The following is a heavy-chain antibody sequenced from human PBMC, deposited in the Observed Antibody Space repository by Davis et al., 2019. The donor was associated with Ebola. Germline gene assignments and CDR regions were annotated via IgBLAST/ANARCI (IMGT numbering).Heavy chain of an antibody. D-gene: IGHD2-21*01. Sequence: ASVKVSCKVSVYTLPDLSMHWLRQAPGKGLEWMGWISAYNGNTNYAQKLQGRVTMTTDTSTSTAYMELRSLRSDDTAVYYCARDRVLWGVMDVWGQGTTVTVSS. V-gene: IGHV1-18*01. CDR2: ISAYNGNT. J-gene: IGHJ6*02. CDR1: VYTLPDLS. CDR3: ARDRVLWGVMDV.